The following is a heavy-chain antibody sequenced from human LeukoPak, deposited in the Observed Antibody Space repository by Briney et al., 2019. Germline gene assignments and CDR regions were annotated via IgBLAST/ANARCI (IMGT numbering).Heavy chain of an antibody. J-gene: IGHJ6*02. CDR1: GFTFSSFA. CDR2: ISYDGSNK. V-gene: IGHV3-30-3*01. D-gene: IGHD2/OR15-2a*01. CDR3: ARAPGVIGLYGMDV. Sequence: PGGSLRLSCAASGFTFSSFAMHWVRQAPGKGLEWVAVISYDGSNKYYADSVKGRFTISRDNSKNTLYLQMNSLRAEDTAVYYCARAPGVIGLYGMDVWGQGTTVTVSS.